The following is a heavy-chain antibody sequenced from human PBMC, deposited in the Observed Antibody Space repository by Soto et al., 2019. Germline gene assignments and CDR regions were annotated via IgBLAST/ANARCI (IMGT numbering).Heavy chain of an antibody. J-gene: IGHJ5*02. V-gene: IGHV4-4*07. CDR1: GASISGFY. CDR3: VRDGTKTLRDWSER. Sequence: PSETLSLTCTVSGASISGFYWSWIRKSAGKGLEWIGRIYATGTTDYNPSLKSRVMMSVDTSKKQFSLKLRSVTAADTAVYYCVRDGTKTLRDWSERWGEGISVSVSS. D-gene: IGHD1-1*01. CDR2: IYATGTT.